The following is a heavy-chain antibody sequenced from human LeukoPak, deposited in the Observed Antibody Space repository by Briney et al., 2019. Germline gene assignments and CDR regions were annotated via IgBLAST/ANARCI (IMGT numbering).Heavy chain of an antibody. CDR2: ISSSSYI. D-gene: IGHD4-17*01. J-gene: IGHJ4*02. CDR1: GFTFSSYS. CDR3: AKQTARTVTTPLDY. V-gene: IGHV3-21*04. Sequence: GGSLRLSCAASGFTFSSYSMNRVRQAPGKGLEWVSSISSSSYIYYADSVKGRFTISRDNSKNTLYLQMNSLRAEDTAVYYCAKQTARTVTTPLDYWGQGTLVTVSS.